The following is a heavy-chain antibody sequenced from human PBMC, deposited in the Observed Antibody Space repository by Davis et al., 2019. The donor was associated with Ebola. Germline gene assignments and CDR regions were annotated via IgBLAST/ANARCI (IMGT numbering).Heavy chain of an antibody. CDR2: IRSKANSYAT. Sequence: GGSLRLSCAASGFTFSGSAMHWVRQASGKGLEWVGRIRSKANSYATAYAASVKGRFTISRDDSKNTAYLQMNSLRAEDTAVYYCASKDYYYGMDVWGQGTTVTVSS. J-gene: IGHJ6*02. CDR3: ASKDYYYGMDV. V-gene: IGHV3-73*01. CDR1: GFTFSGSA.